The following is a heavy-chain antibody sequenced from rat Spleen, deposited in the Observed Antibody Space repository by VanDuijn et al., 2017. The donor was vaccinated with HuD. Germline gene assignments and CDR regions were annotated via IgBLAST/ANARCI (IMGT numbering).Heavy chain of an antibody. Sequence: QVQLKESGPGLVQPSQTLSLTCTVSGFSPIIYNVHWVRQPTGKGLEWMGVIWTGENTDYNPTLKSRLNISRDTSKSQVFLKMNSLQTEDTATYFCVRERHSYGVMDAWGQGASVSVSS. V-gene: IGHV2-30*01. D-gene: IGHD1-3*01. CDR3: VRERHSYGVMDA. J-gene: IGHJ4*01. CDR1: GFSPIIYN. CDR2: IWTGENT.